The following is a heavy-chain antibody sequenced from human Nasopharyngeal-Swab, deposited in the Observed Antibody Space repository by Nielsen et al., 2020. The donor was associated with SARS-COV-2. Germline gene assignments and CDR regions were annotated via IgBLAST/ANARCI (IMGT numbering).Heavy chain of an antibody. V-gene: IGHV3-73*01. CDR2: IRSKANSYAT. D-gene: IGHD6-19*01. CDR1: GFTFSGSA. CDR3: TRPYSSGWYDP. Sequence: GESLKISCAASGFTFSGSAMHWVRQASGKGLEWVGRIRSKANSYATACAASVKGRFTISRDDSKNTAYLQMNSLKTEDTAVYYCTRPYSSGWYDPWGQGTLVTVSS. J-gene: IGHJ5*02.